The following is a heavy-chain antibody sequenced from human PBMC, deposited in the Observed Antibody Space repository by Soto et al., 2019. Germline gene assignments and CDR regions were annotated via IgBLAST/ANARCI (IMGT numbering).Heavy chain of an antibody. CDR3: ARENGDYSHDY. D-gene: IGHD4-17*01. Sequence: QVQLVESGGGVVQPGRSLRLSCVASGFTFSTSVMHWVRQAPGKGLEWVAVIWYDGSNENYVDSVKGRFTISRDNSKNTLFLQMNSLRADDTAVYYCARENGDYSHDYWGQGTLVTVSS. J-gene: IGHJ4*02. CDR1: GFTFSTSV. CDR2: IWYDGSNE. V-gene: IGHV3-33*01.